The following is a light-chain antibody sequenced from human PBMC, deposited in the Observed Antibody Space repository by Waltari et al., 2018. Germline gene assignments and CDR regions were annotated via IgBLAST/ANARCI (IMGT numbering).Light chain of an antibody. J-gene: IGLJ3*02. Sequence: QSVLSQPPSASGTPGQRVTISCAGRASNIGENVVNCYQQVPGKAPKHLIYRNDLWPSGGPDRFSGAKSGTSASLAISGHQSEDEADYYGATWDESPSGHWVFGGGTKVTVL. CDR3: ATWDESPSGHWV. V-gene: IGLV1-44*01. CDR2: RND. CDR1: ASNIGENV.